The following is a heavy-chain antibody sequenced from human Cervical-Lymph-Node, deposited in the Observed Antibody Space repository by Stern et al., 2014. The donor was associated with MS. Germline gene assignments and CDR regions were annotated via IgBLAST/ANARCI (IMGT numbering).Heavy chain of an antibody. J-gene: IGHJ4*02. V-gene: IGHV1-69*06. CDR1: GGTFSSYG. Sequence: VQLVESGAEVKKPGSSVKVSCKASGGTFSSYGISWVRQAPGQGLEWMGGIIPIFGTANYAQKFQGRVTITADKSTTTSYMELSSLRSEDTALYYWARDLVSGDYILNLDYWGQGTLVTVSS. CDR2: IIPIFGTA. CDR3: ARDLVSGDYILNLDY. D-gene: IGHD4-17*01.